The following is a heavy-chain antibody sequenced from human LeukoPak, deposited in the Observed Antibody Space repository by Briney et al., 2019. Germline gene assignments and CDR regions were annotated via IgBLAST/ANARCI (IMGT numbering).Heavy chain of an antibody. J-gene: IGHJ5*02. Sequence: GGSLRLSCAASGFTVSSNYMSWVRQAPGKGLEWVSVIYSGGSTYYADSVKGRFTISRDNSKNTLYLQMNSLRAEDAAVYYCTTEIPPSGYALFSWGQGTLVTVSS. CDR3: TTEIPPSGYALFS. D-gene: IGHD5-12*01. V-gene: IGHV3-53*01. CDR2: IYSGGST. CDR1: GFTVSSNY.